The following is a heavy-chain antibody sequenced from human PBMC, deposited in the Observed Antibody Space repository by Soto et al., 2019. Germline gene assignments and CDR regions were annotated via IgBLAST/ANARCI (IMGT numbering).Heavy chain of an antibody. V-gene: IGHV3-15*01. CDR1: GFTFSNAW. D-gene: IGHD2-2*01. J-gene: IGHJ6*02. CDR3: TTCSTSCYDAYYYGMDV. CDR2: IKSKTDGGTT. Sequence: PGGSLRLSCAASGFTFSNAWMSWVRQAPGKGLEWVGRIKSKTDGGTTDYAAPVKGRFTISRDDSKNTLYLQMNSLKTEDTAVYYCTTCSTSCYDAYYYGMDVWGQGTTVTVSS.